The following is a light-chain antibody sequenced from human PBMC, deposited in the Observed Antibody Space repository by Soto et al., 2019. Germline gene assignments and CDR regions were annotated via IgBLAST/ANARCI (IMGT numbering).Light chain of an antibody. J-gene: IGKJ1*01. Sequence: EIVLTQSPGTLSLSPGERATLSCRASQRVSSSYLAWYQQKPGQAPRLLIYGSSSRATGIPDRFSGSGSGTDFTLTISRLEPEDFAVYYCQQYGSSPKTFGQGTNVDSK. CDR3: QQYGSSPKT. CDR1: QRVSSSY. CDR2: GSS. V-gene: IGKV3-20*01.